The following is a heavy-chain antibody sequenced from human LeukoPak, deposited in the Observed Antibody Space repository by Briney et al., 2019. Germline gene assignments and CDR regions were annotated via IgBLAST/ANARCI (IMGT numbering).Heavy chain of an antibody. J-gene: IGHJ4*02. Sequence: QPGGPLRLSCAASGFTFSSHRMHWVRQAPGKGLVWVSCVSTDGSTTNYADSVKGRFTISRDNAKNTLYLRMNSLRVEDTAVYYCARDTNGLAYWGLGTRVTVSS. D-gene: IGHD2-8*01. V-gene: IGHV3-74*01. CDR1: GFTFSSHR. CDR2: VSTDGSTT. CDR3: ARDTNGLAY.